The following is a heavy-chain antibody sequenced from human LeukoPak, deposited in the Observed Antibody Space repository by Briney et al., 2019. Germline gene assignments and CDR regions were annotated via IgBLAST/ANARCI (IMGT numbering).Heavy chain of an antibody. Sequence: SGPALVKPTQTLTLTFTFSVFSLSTSGMCVSWIRQPPGKALEWLARIDWDDDKYYSTSLKTRLTICKDTSKNPVVLTMTNMDPVDTATYYCARTSGSRYYFDYWGQGTLVTASS. V-gene: IGHV2-70*11. CDR2: IDWDDDK. J-gene: IGHJ4*02. D-gene: IGHD1-26*01. CDR1: VFSLSTSGMC. CDR3: ARTSGSRYYFDY.